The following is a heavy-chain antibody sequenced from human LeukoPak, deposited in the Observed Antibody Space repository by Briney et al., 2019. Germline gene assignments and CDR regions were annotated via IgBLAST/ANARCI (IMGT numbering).Heavy chain of an antibody. CDR3: ITFSMIVVVITD. D-gene: IGHD3-22*01. V-gene: IGHV3-15*01. J-gene: IGHJ4*02. CDR1: GFTFDDYG. CDR2: IKSKTDGGTT. Sequence: GGSLRLSCAASGFTFDDYGMSWVRQAPGKGLEWVGRIKSKTDGGTTDYAAPVKGRFTISRDDSKNTLYLQMNSLKTEDTAVYYCITFSMIVVVITDWGQGTLVTVSS.